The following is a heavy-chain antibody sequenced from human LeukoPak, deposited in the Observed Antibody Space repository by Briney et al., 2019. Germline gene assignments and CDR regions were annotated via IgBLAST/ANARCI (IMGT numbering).Heavy chain of an antibody. CDR2: MYSADTT. CDR3: ARGGGSIDY. J-gene: IGHJ4*02. Sequence: GGSLRLSCVASGFTVSSYHMTWVRQAPGKGLEWVSVMYSADTTFYADSVRGRITISRHNSKNTLYLQMNSLRAEATAVYYCARGGGSIDYWGQGTLVTVSS. CDR1: GFTVSSYH. D-gene: IGHD2-15*01. V-gene: IGHV3-53*04.